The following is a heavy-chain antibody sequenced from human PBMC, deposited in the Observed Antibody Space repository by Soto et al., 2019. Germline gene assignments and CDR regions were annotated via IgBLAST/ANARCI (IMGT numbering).Heavy chain of an antibody. CDR2: INGGNGNT. Sequence: QVQLVQSGADVKKPGASVTVSCKASGYTFTRYAIHWVRQAPGKRLEWMGWINGGNGNTEYSQKFQGRVTFTRAISASMAYMELRSLGSEDSALYYCTRDVGRDYVAYWGQGTLVTVSA. CDR3: TRDVGRDYVAY. J-gene: IGHJ4*02. CDR1: GYTFTRYA. V-gene: IGHV1-3*01.